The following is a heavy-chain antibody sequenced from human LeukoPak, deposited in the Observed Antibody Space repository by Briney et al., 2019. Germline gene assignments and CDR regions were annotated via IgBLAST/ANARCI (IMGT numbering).Heavy chain of an antibody. Sequence: PSETLSLTCTVSGGSISSSSYYWVWIRQPPGKGLEWIGSIYYSGSTYYNPSLKSRVTISVDTSKNQFSLKLSSVTAADTAVYYCARPMGYGDYQTSLMSGWCGFPECQSDAFDIWGQGTMVTVSS. V-gene: IGHV4-39*01. D-gene: IGHD4-17*01. CDR2: IYYSGST. CDR1: GGSISSSSYY. J-gene: IGHJ3*02. CDR3: ARPMGYGDYQTSLMSGWCGFPECQSDAFDI.